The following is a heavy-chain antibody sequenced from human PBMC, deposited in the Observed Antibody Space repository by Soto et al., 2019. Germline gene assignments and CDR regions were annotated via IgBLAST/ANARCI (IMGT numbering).Heavy chain of an antibody. Sequence: QVQLVQSGAEVKKPGASVRVSCRASGYFFNRYGIGWVRQGPGQGLERMGWISAYNANTHYAGSLARSITTISETDKRTDDLELNRMRYDDAAVYYCARGRQKCSRPTCSYIYGDIDLWGQGTAVNVSS. CDR2: ISAYNANT. CDR3: ARGRQKCSRPTCSYIYGDIDL. CDR1: GYFFNRYG. J-gene: IGHJ6*02. V-gene: IGHV1-18*01. D-gene: IGHD2-2*01.